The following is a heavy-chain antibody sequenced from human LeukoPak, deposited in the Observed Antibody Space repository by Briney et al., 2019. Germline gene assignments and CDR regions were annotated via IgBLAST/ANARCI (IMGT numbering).Heavy chain of an antibody. Sequence: ASVKVSCKASGYTFTSYGISWVRQAPGQGLEWMGWISAYNGNTNYAQKLQGRVTMTTDTSTSTAYMELRSLRSDDTAVYYCARDSVGHYDILTGYYGWFDPWGQRTLVTVSS. J-gene: IGHJ5*02. V-gene: IGHV1-18*01. CDR2: ISAYNGNT. CDR1: GYTFTSYG. CDR3: ARDSVGHYDILTGYYGWFDP. D-gene: IGHD3-9*01.